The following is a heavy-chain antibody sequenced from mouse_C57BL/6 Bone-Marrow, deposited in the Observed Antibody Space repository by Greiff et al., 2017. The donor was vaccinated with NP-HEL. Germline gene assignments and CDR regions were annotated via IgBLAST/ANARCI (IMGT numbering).Heavy chain of an antibody. V-gene: IGHV5-6*01. CDR3: ARSRRRGFAY. J-gene: IGHJ3*01. CDR1: GFTFSSYG. D-gene: IGHD2-12*01. CDR2: ISSGGSYT. Sequence: EVQLVESGGDLVKPGGSLKLSCAASGFTFSSYGMSWVRQTPDKRLEWVATISSGGSYTYYPDSVKGRFTISRDNAKNTLYLQMSSLKSEDTAMYYCARSRRRGFAYWGQGTLVTVSA.